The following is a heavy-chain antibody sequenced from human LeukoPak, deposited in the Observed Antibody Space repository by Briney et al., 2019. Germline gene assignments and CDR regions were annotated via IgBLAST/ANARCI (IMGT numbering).Heavy chain of an antibody. CDR2: IYSGGST. CDR3: AKNRDSSDYPRDFDY. Sequence: PGGSLRLSCAASGFTVSSNYMSWVRQAPGKGLEWVSVIYSGGSTYYADSVKGRFTISRDNSKNTLYLQMNSLRTEDTAVYYCAKNRDSSDYPRDFDYWGQATLVTVSS. D-gene: IGHD3-22*01. CDR1: GFTVSSNY. J-gene: IGHJ4*02. V-gene: IGHV3-53*05.